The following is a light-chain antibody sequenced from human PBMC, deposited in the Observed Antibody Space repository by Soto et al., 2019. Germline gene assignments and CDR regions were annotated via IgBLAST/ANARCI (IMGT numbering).Light chain of an antibody. J-gene: IGKJ5*01. V-gene: IGKV3-20*01. CDR1: QSVNTY. CDR3: QQHGISHIT. CDR2: EAS. Sequence: EIVMTQSPATLSLSPGESATLSCRASQSVNTYLAWYQQNPGQAPRLLIYEASSRATGIPDRFSGSGSGTDFTLTISRLEPEDFAVYYCQQHGISHITFGRGTRLEIK.